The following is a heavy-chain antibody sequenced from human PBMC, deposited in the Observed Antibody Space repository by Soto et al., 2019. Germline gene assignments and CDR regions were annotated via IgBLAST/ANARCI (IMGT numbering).Heavy chain of an antibody. CDR1: GFTFSSYA. D-gene: IGHD2-2*01. CDR2: ISGSGGST. Sequence: GGSVRLSCAASGFTFSSYAMSWVRQAPGKGLEWVSAISGSGGSTYYADSVKGRFTISRDNSKNTLYLQMNSLRAEDTAVYYCVNTLGYCSSPSCPGAFDIWGKRTMVTVSS. J-gene: IGHJ3*02. V-gene: IGHV3-23*01. CDR3: VNTLGYCSSPSCPGAFDI.